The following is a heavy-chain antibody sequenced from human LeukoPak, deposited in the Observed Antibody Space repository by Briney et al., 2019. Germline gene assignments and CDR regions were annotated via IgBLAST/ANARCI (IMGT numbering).Heavy chain of an antibody. J-gene: IGHJ4*02. V-gene: IGHV4-34*01. CDR3: ANTYFGDYGSLYYFDY. CDR2: INHSGST. D-gene: IGHD4-17*01. CDR1: GGSISSYY. Sequence: SETLSLTCTVSGGSISSYYWSWIRQPPGKGLEWIGEINHSGSTNYNPSLKSRVTISVDTSKNQFSLKLSSVTAADTAVYYCANTYFGDYGSLYYFDYWGQGTLVTVSS.